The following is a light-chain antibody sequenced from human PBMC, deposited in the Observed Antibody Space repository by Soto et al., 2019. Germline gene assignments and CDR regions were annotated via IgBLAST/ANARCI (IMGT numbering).Light chain of an antibody. Sequence: LSQPASVSGSPGQSITISCTGTSSDIGNYNYVSWYQQHPGKAPKLMIYEVSNRPSGVSDRFSGSKSGNTASLTISGLQAEDEADYYCTSYTSSTTVVFGGGTKLTVL. V-gene: IGLV2-14*01. CDR3: TSYTSSTTVV. CDR1: SSDIGNYNY. CDR2: EVS. J-gene: IGLJ2*01.